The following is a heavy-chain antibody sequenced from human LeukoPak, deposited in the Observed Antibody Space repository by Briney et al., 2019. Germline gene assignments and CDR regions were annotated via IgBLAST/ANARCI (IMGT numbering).Heavy chain of an antibody. CDR1: GFSFSASA. CDR3: AKGGSYRSQPYFDY. V-gene: IGHV3-73*01. D-gene: IGHD3-16*02. Sequence: GGSLRLSCAASGFSFSASAMHWVRQASGKGLEWVGRIRSKGNSYATEYGASVKGRFTISRDDSKNTAYLQMNSLKAEDTAVYYCAKGGSYRSQPYFDYWGQGTPVTVSS. J-gene: IGHJ4*02. CDR2: IRSKGNSYAT.